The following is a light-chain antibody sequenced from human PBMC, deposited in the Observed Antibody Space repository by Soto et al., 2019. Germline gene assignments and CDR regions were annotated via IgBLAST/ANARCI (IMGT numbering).Light chain of an antibody. CDR2: RNS. Sequence: QSVLTQPPSASGTPGQRVTISCSGINSNIGNNYVHWYQQFPGTAPNLLIYRNSQRPSGVPDRFSGSKSGISASLAIGGLRSDDEADYFCATWDDRLTGVVFGGWTKLTVL. V-gene: IGLV1-47*01. CDR1: NSNIGNNY. J-gene: IGLJ2*01. CDR3: ATWDDRLTGVV.